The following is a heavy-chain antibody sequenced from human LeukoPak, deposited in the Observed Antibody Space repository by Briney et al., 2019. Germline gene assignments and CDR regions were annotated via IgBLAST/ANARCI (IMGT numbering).Heavy chain of an antibody. V-gene: IGHV4-59*01. J-gene: IGHJ6*02. CDR3: ARANPHHYYDSGGYGMDV. Sequence: SETLSLTCTVSGGSISSYYWSWIRQPPGKGLEWIGYIYYSGSTNYNPSLKSRVTISVDTSKNQFSLKLSSVTAADTAVYYCARANPHHYYDSGGYGMDVWGQGTTVTVSS. D-gene: IGHD3-22*01. CDR1: GGSISSYY. CDR2: IYYSGST.